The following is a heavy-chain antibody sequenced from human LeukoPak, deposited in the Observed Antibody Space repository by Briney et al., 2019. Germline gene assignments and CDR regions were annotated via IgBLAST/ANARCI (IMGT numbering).Heavy chain of an antibody. CDR2: IWYDGSNK. J-gene: IGHJ4*02. CDR1: GFTFSSYG. D-gene: IGHD6-19*01. V-gene: IGHV3-33*01. CDR3: ARDLLGHSSGWSLRSKPTSFDY. Sequence: GRSLRLSCAASGFTFSSYGVHWVRQAPGKGLEWVAVIWYDGSNKYYADSVKGRFTISRDNSKNTLYLQMNSLRAEDTAVYYCARDLLGHSSGWSLRSKPTSFDYWGQGTLVTVSS.